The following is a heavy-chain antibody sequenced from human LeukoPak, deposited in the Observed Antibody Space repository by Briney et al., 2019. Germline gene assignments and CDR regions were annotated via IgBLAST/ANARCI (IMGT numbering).Heavy chain of an antibody. CDR3: AKLIGDLVLENS. CDR1: GFAFSSHA. V-gene: IGHV3-23*01. J-gene: IGHJ4*02. Sequence: GGTLRLSCAASGFAFSSHAMSWVRQAPGKGLVWVSSIGGSGGSTFYTDSVKGRFTSSRDNSKNTLSLQMHSLRAEDTAQYYCAKLIGDLVLENSWGQGTLVTVSS. CDR2: IGGSGGST. D-gene: IGHD3-3*02.